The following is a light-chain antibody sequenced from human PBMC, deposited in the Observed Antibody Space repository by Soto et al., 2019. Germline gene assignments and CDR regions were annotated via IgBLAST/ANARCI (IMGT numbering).Light chain of an antibody. J-gene: IGLJ1*01. V-gene: IGLV2-11*01. CDR1: SSDVGGYNY. CDR3: CSYGGSVYV. Sequence: QSALTQPHSVSGSPGQSVAISCSGTSSDVGGYNYVSWYQQHPGKASKLIIFDVNKRPSGVPDRFSGSKSGSTASLTISGLQAEDEADYYCCSYGGSVYVVGTGTKVTVL. CDR2: DVN.